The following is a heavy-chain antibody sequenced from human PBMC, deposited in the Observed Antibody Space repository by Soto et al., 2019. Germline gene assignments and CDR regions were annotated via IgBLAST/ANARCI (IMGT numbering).Heavy chain of an antibody. CDR2: TWSDESRK. J-gene: IGHJ4*02. CDR1: GFTFSSYG. CDR3: ARGRPGPISTIPPLDN. D-gene: IGHD3-3*01. V-gene: IGHV3-33*01. Sequence: QVQLVESGGGVVQPGRSLRLSCTASGFTFSSYGMHWVRQAPGKGLEWVAITWSDESRKYYADSVKGRSIISRDNSKNTLLRKMDSQRAEDTAVYYCARGRPGPISTIPPLDNWGQGTLVTVSS.